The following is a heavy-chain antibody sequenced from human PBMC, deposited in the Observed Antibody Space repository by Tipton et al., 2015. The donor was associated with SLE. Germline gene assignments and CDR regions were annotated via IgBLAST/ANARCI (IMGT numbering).Heavy chain of an antibody. J-gene: IGHJ3*02. V-gene: IGHV3-11*06. D-gene: IGHD6-19*01. CDR2: ISSSSSYT. CDR3: ARGQWLVGGAFDI. Sequence: SLRLSCAASGFTFSDYYMSWIRQAPGKGLEWVSYISSSSSYTNYADSVKGRFTISRDNAKNSLYLQMNSLRAEDTAVYYCARGQWLVGGAFDIWGQGTMVTVSS. CDR1: GFTFSDYY.